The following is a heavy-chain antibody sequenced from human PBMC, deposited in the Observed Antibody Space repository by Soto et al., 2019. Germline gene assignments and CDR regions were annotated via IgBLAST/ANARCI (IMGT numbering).Heavy chain of an antibody. D-gene: IGHD3-16*01. CDR3: AMVDVYVTPSPQDV. J-gene: IGHJ6*02. CDR1: GYTFTRYG. Sequence: QVQLVQSGAEVKNPGASVKVSCKASGYTFTRYGIVWARQAPGQGLEWMGWINTYNGNTNYAQNVQGRVTLTTDTSTRTAYMALRSLRSNDTAIYYCAMVDVYVTPSPQDVWGQGATVIVSS. V-gene: IGHV1-18*01. CDR2: INTYNGNT.